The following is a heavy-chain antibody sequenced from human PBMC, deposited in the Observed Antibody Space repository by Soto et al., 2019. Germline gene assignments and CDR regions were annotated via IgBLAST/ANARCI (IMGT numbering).Heavy chain of an antibody. CDR2: IRSKAYGGTT. Sequence: GGSLRLSCTASGFTFGDYAMSWFRQAPGKGLEWVGFIRSKAYGGTTEYAASVKGRFTISRDDSKSIAYLQMNSLKTEDTAVYYCTRAGNIVLTVYANDYWGQGTLVTVSS. V-gene: IGHV3-49*03. J-gene: IGHJ4*02. CDR3: TRAGNIVLTVYANDY. D-gene: IGHD2-8*01. CDR1: GFTFGDYA.